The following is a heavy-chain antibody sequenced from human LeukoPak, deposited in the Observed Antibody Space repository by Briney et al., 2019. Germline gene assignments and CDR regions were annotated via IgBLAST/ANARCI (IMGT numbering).Heavy chain of an antibody. Sequence: GSLXLSCAASGFTFSSYSMNWVRQAPGKGLEWVSSISSSSSCIYYADSVKGRFTISRDNAKNSLYLQMNSLRAEDTAVYYCARGRSRFLEWFPRRDAFDIWGQGTMVTVSS. J-gene: IGHJ3*02. CDR2: ISSSSSCI. D-gene: IGHD3-3*01. V-gene: IGHV3-21*01. CDR1: GFTFSSYS. CDR3: ARGRSRFLEWFPRRDAFDI.